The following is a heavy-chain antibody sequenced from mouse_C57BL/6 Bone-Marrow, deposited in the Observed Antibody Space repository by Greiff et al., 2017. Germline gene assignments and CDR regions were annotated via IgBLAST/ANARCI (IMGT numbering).Heavy chain of an antibody. CDR1: GFSINSDCY. V-gene: IGHV3-3*01. Sequence: EVQLQESGPSLVRPSQTLSLTCTVTGFSINSDCYWIWIRQFPGNKLEYIGYTFYSGITYYNPSLESRTYITRDTSKNPFSLKLSYVTTEDTATYYCAASYGRGPYYAMDYWGQGTSVTVSS. CDR3: AASYGRGPYYAMDY. CDR2: TFYSGIT. D-gene: IGHD1-1*01. J-gene: IGHJ4*01.